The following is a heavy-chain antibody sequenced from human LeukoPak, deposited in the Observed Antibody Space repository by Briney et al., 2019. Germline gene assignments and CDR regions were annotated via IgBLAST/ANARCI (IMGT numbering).Heavy chain of an antibody. J-gene: IGHJ6*03. CDR1: GGTFSSYA. CDR2: IIPIFGTA. CDR3: ARCLWVRGVIEGPMAGYYYYYMDV. D-gene: IGHD3-10*01. Sequence: ASVKVSCKASGGTFSSYAFSWVRQAPGQGLEWMGGIIPIFGTANYAQKFQGRVTITTDESTSTAYMELSSLRSEDTAVYYCARCLWVRGVIEGPMAGYYYYYMDVWGKGTTVTVSS. V-gene: IGHV1-69*05.